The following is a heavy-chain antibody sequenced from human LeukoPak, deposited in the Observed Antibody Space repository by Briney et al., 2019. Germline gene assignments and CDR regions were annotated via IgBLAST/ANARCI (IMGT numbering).Heavy chain of an antibody. CDR1: GGSISSSSYY. CDR2: IYYSGST. CDR3: ARSLYSYYYDSSGPFDY. Sequence: SETLSLTCTVSGGSISSSSYYWGWIRQPPGKGLEWIGSIYYSGSTYYNPSLKSRVTISVDTSKNQFSLKLSSVTAADTAVYYCARSLYSYYYDSSGPFDYWGQGTLVTVSS. V-gene: IGHV4-39*07. J-gene: IGHJ4*02. D-gene: IGHD3-22*01.